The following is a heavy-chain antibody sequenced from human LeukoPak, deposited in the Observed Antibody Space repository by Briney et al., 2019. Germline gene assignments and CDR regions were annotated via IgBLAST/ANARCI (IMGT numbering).Heavy chain of an antibody. CDR3: ARDSGWYSGYDFPFDY. D-gene: IGHD5-12*01. Sequence: GASVEVSCKASGGTFSSYAISWVRQAPGQGLEWMGWINPNSGGTNYAQKFQGRVTMTRDTSISTAYMELSRLRSDDTAVYYCARDSGWYSGYDFPFDYWGQGTLVTVSS. CDR2: INPNSGGT. CDR1: GGTFSSYA. V-gene: IGHV1-2*02. J-gene: IGHJ4*02.